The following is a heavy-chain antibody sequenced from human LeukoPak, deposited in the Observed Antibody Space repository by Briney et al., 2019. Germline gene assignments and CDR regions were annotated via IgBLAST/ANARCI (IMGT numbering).Heavy chain of an antibody. CDR3: AKDREWELLDSVAIDY. CDR2: ISGSGGST. V-gene: IGHV3-23*01. D-gene: IGHD1-26*01. J-gene: IGHJ4*02. CDR1: GFTFSNYG. Sequence: TGGSLRLSCAASGFTFSNYGIHWVRQAPGKGLEWVSAISGSGGSTYYVDSVKGRFTISRDNSKNTLYLQMNSLRAEDTAVYYCAKDREWELLDSVAIDYWGQGTLVTVSS.